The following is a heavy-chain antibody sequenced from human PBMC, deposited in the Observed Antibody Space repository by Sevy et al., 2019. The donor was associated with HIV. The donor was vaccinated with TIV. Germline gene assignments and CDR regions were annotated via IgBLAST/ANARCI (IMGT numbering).Heavy chain of an antibody. J-gene: IGHJ6*02. Sequence: ASVKVSCKASGGTFSSYAISWVRQAPGQGLEWMGGIIPIFGTANYAQKFQGRVTITAAESTSTTYMELSSLRSEDTAVYYRARGRPDIVVVPAATTYYYYGMDVWAQGTTVTVSS. D-gene: IGHD2-2*01. V-gene: IGHV1-69*13. CDR3: ARGRPDIVVVPAATTYYYYGMDV. CDR2: IIPIFGTA. CDR1: GGTFSSYA.